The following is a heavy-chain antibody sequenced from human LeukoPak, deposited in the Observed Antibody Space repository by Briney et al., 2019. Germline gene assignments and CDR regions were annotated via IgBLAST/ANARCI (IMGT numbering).Heavy chain of an antibody. J-gene: IGHJ6*02. CDR3: AVAYGLHV. Sequence: GGSLRLSCVASGFMFRNYWMSWVRQAPGRGLEWVANIKTDGNEKYYGASVKGRFTISRDNAENSLFLHLESLRAEDTAVYYCAVAYGLHVWGQGTSVTVPS. CDR2: IKTDGNEK. CDR1: GFMFRNYW. V-gene: IGHV3-7*01.